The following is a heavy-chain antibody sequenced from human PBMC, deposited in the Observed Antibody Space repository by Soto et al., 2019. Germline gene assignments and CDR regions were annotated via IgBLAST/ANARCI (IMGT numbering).Heavy chain of an antibody. CDR1: GFTFSSQS. Sequence: EVQLVESGGELVQPGGSLRLSCAASGFTFSSQSMHWVRQAPGKGLEWVSFISSSSSTIYYADSVRGRFTISRDDVKNSVYLQMNSLRDEDTAVYYCATSFTFFGGYWFDPWGQGTPVTVSS. CDR3: ATSFTFFGGYWFDP. J-gene: IGHJ5*02. V-gene: IGHV3-48*02. D-gene: IGHD3-3*01. CDR2: ISSSSSTI.